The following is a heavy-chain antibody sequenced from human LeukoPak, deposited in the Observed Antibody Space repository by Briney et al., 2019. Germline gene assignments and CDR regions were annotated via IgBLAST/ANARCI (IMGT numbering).Heavy chain of an antibody. CDR1: GGSFSGYY. Sequence: SETLSLTCTISGGSFSGYYCNWIRQPAGKGLEWIGRFYTSGNINYNPSLRSRVTLSVDASKNTCSLKLSSVTAADTAVYYCARDDTGISAVGAYWGQGTPVIVSS. V-gene: IGHV4-4*07. D-gene: IGHD6-13*01. CDR3: ARDDTGISAVGAY. J-gene: IGHJ4*02. CDR2: FYTSGNI.